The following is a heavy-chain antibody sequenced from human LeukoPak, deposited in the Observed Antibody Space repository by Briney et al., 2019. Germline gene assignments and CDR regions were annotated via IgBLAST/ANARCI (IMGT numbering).Heavy chain of an antibody. CDR1: GGSISSGGYY. Sequence: PSETLSLTCTVSGGSISSGGYYWSWIRQHPGKGLEWIGYIYYSGSTYYNPSLKSRVTISVDTSKNQFSLKLSSVTAADTAVYYCAREFTEWVHYYDSSGYYYFDYWGQETLVTVSS. J-gene: IGHJ4*02. V-gene: IGHV4-31*03. D-gene: IGHD3-22*01. CDR2: IYYSGST. CDR3: AREFTEWVHYYDSSGYYYFDY.